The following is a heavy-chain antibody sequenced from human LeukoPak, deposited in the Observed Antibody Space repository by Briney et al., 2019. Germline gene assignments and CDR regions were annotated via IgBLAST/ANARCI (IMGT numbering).Heavy chain of an antibody. CDR3: TRERRGSYYAFES. CDR1: GFSVSDYS. D-gene: IGHD3-10*01. CDR2: VMSGRGST. J-gene: IGHJ4*02. V-gene: IGHV3-11*05. Sequence: GGSLRLSCAASGFSVSDYSISWIRQSPGKGPEWISYVMSGRGSTNYADSVKGRFTISRDNAKNSVALQLDGLRADDRAVYFCTRERRGSYYAFESWGQGTLVTVSS.